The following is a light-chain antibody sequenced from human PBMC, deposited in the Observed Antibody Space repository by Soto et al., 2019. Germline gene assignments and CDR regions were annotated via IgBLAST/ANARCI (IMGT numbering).Light chain of an antibody. Sequence: QSALTQPASVSGSPGQSITISCTGTTSDVAGYNYVSWYQHHPGKAPKLMIFNVSNRSSGVSNRFSGSKSGNTASLTISGLQPEDEADYYCSSYTTSNTRQIVFGTGTKLTVL. CDR1: TSDVAGYNY. J-gene: IGLJ1*01. V-gene: IGLV2-14*03. CDR3: SSYTTSNTRQIV. CDR2: NVS.